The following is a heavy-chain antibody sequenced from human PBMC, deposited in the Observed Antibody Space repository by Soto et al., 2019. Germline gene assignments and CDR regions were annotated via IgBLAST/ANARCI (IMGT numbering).Heavy chain of an antibody. CDR2: IYHSGST. CDR3: ASENGNDYRPYGMDV. CDR1: GGSISSSNW. D-gene: IGHD4-17*01. Sequence: QVQLQESGPGLVKPSGTLSLTCAVSGGSISSSNWWSWVRQPPGKGLEWIGEIYHSGSTNYNPSLKIRVTISVDKSKNQFSLKLSSVTAADTAVYYCASENGNDYRPYGMDVWGQGTTVTVSS. V-gene: IGHV4-4*02. J-gene: IGHJ6*02.